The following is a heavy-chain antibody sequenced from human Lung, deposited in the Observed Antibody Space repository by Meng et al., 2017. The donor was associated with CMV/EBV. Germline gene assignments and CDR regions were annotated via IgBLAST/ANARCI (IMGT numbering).Heavy chain of an antibody. V-gene: IGHV1-2*02. J-gene: IGHJ4*02. Sequence: ASXXVSCKASGYFFNDHFMHWVRQAPGQGLEWMGWIQPSSGYTNYAQNFQGRVTMTSDSSIATAYMELTRPTSDDTAVYYCARDHDWGADYLSQGTLVTVSS. D-gene: IGHD3-16*01. CDR3: ARDHDWGADY. CDR2: IQPSSGYT. CDR1: GYFFNDHF.